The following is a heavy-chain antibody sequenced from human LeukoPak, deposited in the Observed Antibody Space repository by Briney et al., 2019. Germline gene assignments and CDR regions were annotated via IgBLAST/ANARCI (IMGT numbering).Heavy chain of an antibody. V-gene: IGHV3-23*01. Sequence: PGGSLRLSCAASGLTFSSYAMSWVRQAPGEGLEWVSAIIGSGGSTYYADSVKGRFTISRDNSKNTLYLQIHCLRAEDTAVYYCAKSSGYSGSYSADYWGQGTLVTVSS. CDR3: AKSSGYSGSYSADY. D-gene: IGHD1-26*01. CDR1: GLTFSSYA. J-gene: IGHJ4*02. CDR2: IIGSGGST.